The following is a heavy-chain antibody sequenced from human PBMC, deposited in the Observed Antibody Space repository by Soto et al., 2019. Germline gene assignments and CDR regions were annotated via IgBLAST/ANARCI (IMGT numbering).Heavy chain of an antibody. CDR2: TYYRSKWYN. V-gene: IGHV6-1*01. CDR3: ARGYRSIQLVYYYYYGMDV. Sequence: SPTLSLTCAFSGDSVSSNSAAWNWIRQSPSRGLEWLGRTYYRSKWYNDYAVSVKSRITINPVTSKNQFSLQLNSVTPEETAVYDCARGYRSIQLVYYYYYGMDVCGQGTTVTVSS. D-gene: IGHD5-18*01. CDR1: GDSVSSNSAA. J-gene: IGHJ6*02.